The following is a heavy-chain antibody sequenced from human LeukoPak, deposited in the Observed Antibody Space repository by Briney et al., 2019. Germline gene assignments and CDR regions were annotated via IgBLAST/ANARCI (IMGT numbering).Heavy chain of an antibody. V-gene: IGHV4-59*12. D-gene: IGHD3-9*01. Sequence: SETLSLTCTVSGGSISSYYWSWIRQPPGKGLEWIGYIYYSGSTNYNPSLKSRVTMSLDTSKSQFYLRLTSVTAADTALYYCAKTKLDWSLFDFWGQGILVTVSS. CDR3: AKTKLDWSLFDF. CDR1: GGSISSYY. J-gene: IGHJ4*02. CDR2: IYYSGST.